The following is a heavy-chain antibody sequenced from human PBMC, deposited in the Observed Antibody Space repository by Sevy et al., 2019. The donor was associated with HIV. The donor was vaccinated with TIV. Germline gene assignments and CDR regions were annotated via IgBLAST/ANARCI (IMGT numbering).Heavy chain of an antibody. V-gene: IGHV4-4*07. J-gene: IGHJ4*02. Sequence: SETLSLTCTVSGGSISSYYWSWIRQPAGKGLEWIGRIYTSGSTNYNPSLKSRVTMSVDTSKNQFSLKLSSVTAADTAVYYCARSNRYCSSTSCSYYFDYWGQGTLVTVSS. D-gene: IGHD2-2*01. CDR3: ARSNRYCSSTSCSYYFDY. CDR1: GGSISSYY. CDR2: IYTSGST.